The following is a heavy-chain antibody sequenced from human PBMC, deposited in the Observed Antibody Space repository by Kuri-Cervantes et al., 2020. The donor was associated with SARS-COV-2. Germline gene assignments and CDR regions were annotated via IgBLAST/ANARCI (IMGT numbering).Heavy chain of an antibody. CDR3: VRVLVRGLMSRRYSDF. D-gene: IGHD3-10*01. Sequence: GESLKISCTASGFTFGDYYMSWIRQAPGKGLEWVSYISSSSSYTNYADSVKGRFTISRDNARNSLYLEMNSLGVEDTALYYCVRVLVRGLMSRRYSDFWGQGTLVTVSS. CDR1: GFTFGDYY. CDR2: ISSSSSYT. V-gene: IGHV3-11*06. J-gene: IGHJ4*02.